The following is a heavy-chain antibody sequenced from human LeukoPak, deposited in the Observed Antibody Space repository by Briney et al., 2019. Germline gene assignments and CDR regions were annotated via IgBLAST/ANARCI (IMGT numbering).Heavy chain of an antibody. CDR1: GFTFSSFG. Sequence: PGGSLRLSCAASGFTFSSFGMHWVRQAPGKGLEWVAFIRYDGSNKYYADSVKGRFTISRDNSKNTLYLQMNSLRAEDTAVYYCAKDPGQTRFLNWFDPWGQGTLVTVSS. J-gene: IGHJ5*02. D-gene: IGHD3-3*01. CDR2: IRYDGSNK. V-gene: IGHV3-30*02. CDR3: AKDPGQTRFLNWFDP.